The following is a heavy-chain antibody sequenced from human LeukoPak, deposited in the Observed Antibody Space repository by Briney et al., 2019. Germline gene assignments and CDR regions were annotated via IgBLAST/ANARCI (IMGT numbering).Heavy chain of an antibody. D-gene: IGHD4-17*01. CDR2: ISSSSSYI. Sequence: VGSLRLSCAASGFTFSTYSMNWVRQAPGKGLEWVSSISSSSSYIHYADSVKGRFTISRDNAKNSLFLQMNSLRAEDTAVYYCAGINDYGDPTGAFDIWGQGTMVTVSS. CDR1: GFTFSTYS. CDR3: AGINDYGDPTGAFDI. J-gene: IGHJ3*02. V-gene: IGHV3-21*01.